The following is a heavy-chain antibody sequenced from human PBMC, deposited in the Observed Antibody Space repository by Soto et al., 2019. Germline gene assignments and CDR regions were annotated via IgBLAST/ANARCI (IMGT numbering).Heavy chain of an antibody. CDR1: GFNVSANY. Sequence: EVQLVESGGGLVQPGGSLRVSCAASGFNVSANYVSWVRQTPGTGLEWVSILYSGGSTHYADSVKGRFLISRDNSKNTVPLQINGLTTGDPCLSFCARGKGFGDYMYVWGPGTTVIVS. CDR2: LYSGGST. D-gene: IGHD3-10*01. CDR3: ARGKGFGDYMYV. V-gene: IGHV3-66*01. J-gene: IGHJ6*03.